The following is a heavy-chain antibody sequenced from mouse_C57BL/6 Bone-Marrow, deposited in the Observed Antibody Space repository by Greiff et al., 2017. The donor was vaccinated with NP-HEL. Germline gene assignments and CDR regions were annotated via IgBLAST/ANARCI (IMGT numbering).Heavy chain of an antibody. D-gene: IGHD2-2*01. CDR1: GFTFSDYG. CDR3: ARGGYPSWFAY. Sequence: EVKLVESGGGLVQPGGSLKLSCAASGFTFSDYGMAWVRQAPRKGPEWVAFISNLAYSIYYADTVTGRFSISRENAKNTLYLEMSSLRAEDTAMYYCARGGYPSWFAYWGQGTLVTVSA. V-gene: IGHV5-15*01. CDR2: ISNLAYSI. J-gene: IGHJ3*01.